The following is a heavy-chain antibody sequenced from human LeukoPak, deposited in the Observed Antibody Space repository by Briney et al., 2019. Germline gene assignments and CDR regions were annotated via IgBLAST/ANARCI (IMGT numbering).Heavy chain of an antibody. J-gene: IGHJ5*02. CDR3: ARAPNYDYVWMDQGFDP. CDR2: ISYSGST. V-gene: IGHV4-59*01. CDR1: GGSISSYY. D-gene: IGHD3-16*01. Sequence: SETLSLTCSVSGGSISSYYWSWIRQPPGKGLEWIGYISYSGSTNYNPSLKSRVSMSVDTSKNQFSLKLSSMTAADTAVYYCARAPNYDYVWMDQGFDPWGQGTLVTVSS.